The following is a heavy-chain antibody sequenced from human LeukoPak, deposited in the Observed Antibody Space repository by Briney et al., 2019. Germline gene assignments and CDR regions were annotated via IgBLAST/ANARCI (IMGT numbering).Heavy chain of an antibody. CDR1: VASLSRYY. Sequence: SETLSLTCTASVASLSRYYWSWIRQPAGKGLEWIGRIYISDNARYNPSLEGRATLSIDTSKKQISLTLRSVTAADTAVYYCARDRDIAADGMEGGDAFDIWARGQWSPSLQ. V-gene: IGHV4-4*07. J-gene: IGHJ3*02. CDR3: ARDRDIAADGMEGGDAFDI. CDR2: IYISDNA. D-gene: IGHD6-13*01.